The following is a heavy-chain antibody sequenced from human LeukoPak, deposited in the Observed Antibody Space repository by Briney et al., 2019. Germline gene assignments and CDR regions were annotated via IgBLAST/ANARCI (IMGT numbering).Heavy chain of an antibody. CDR1: GYTFTNYD. V-gene: IGHV1-18*01. CDR3: ARDRPYSSGWYGSNWFDP. CDR2: ISAYNGNT. D-gene: IGHD6-19*01. Sequence: ASVKVSCKASGYTFTNYDINWVRQAPGQGLEWMGWISAYNGNTNYAQKLQGRVTMTTDTSTSTAYMELRSLRSDDTAVYYRARDRPYSSGWYGSNWFDPWGQGTLVTVSS. J-gene: IGHJ5*02.